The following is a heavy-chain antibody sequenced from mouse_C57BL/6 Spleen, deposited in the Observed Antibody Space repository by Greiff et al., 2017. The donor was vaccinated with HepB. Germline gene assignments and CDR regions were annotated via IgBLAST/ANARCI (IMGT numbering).Heavy chain of an antibody. CDR3: ERWETGPWFAD. V-gene: IGHV1-80*01. CDR1: GYAFSSYW. Sequence: VQLQQSGAELVKPGASVKISCKASGYAFSSYWMNWVKQRPGKGLEWIGQIYPGDGDTNYNGKFKGKATLTADKSSSTAYMRLSSLTSEDSAVYFWERWETGPWFADWGQGTLVTVSA. J-gene: IGHJ3*01. CDR2: IYPGDGDT. D-gene: IGHD4-1*01.